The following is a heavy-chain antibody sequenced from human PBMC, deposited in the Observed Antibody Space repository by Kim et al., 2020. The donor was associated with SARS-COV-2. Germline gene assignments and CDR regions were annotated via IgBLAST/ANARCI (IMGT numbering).Heavy chain of an antibody. V-gene: IGHV4-39*07. Sequence: TYSNPSLKSRVTISVDTSKNQFSLKLSSVTAADTAVYYCARIFRNFFDYWGQGTLVTVSS. D-gene: IGHD3-10*01. CDR3: ARIFRNFFDY. CDR2: T. J-gene: IGHJ4*02.